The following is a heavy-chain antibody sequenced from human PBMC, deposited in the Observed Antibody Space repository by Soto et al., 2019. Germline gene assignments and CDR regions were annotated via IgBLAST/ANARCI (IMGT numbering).Heavy chain of an antibody. CDR2: IWHDGSNK. D-gene: IGHD6-6*01. J-gene: IGHJ5*02. Sequence: QVQLVESGGGVVQPGRSLRLSCAASGFSFSSYGMHWVRQAPGKGLEWVAVIWHDGSNKYYAESVKGRFTISRDKLKNTLYLQMNSLRVEDTAVYYCARAGDSSASGRRFDPWGQGTLVTVSS. CDR1: GFSFSSYG. V-gene: IGHV3-33*01. CDR3: ARAGDSSASGRRFDP.